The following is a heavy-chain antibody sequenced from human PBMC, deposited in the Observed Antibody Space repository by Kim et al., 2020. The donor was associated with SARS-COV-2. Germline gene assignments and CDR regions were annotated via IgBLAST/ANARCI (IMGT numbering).Heavy chain of an antibody. D-gene: IGHD2-15*01. CDR3: VRVRGPGGSIEIFEY. CDR1: GFTFNTYS. J-gene: IGHJ4*02. CDR2: IRFNSEII. V-gene: IGHV3-48*02. Sequence: GGSLRLSCAASGFTFNTYSMNWVRQAPGKGLEWVSYIRFNSEIIHYADSVKGRFIISRDNGKNSLSLQMHSLRDEDTAMYYCVRVRGPGGSIEIFEYWGQGTLVTVSS.